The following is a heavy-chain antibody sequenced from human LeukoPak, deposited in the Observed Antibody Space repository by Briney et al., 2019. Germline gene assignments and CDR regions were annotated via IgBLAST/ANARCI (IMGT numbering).Heavy chain of an antibody. CDR3: AKKANPWRYSMDV. J-gene: IGHJ6*02. CDR2: ISYDGSNK. V-gene: IGHV3-30*18. Sequence: GGSLRLSCAASGLTFSSHWMHWVRQAPGKGLEWVAVISYDGSNKYYADSVKGRFTISRDNSKNTLYLQMNSLRAEDTAVYYCAKKANPWRYSMDVWGQGTTVTVSS. CDR1: GLTFSSHW.